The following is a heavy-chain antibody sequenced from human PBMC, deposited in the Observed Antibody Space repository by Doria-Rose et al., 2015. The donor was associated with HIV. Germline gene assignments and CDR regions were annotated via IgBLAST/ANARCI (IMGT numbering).Heavy chain of an antibody. V-gene: IGHV2-70*11. J-gene: IGHJ4*02. D-gene: IGHD3-10*01. CDR2: LDWDDDK. CDR3: ARSNPLDGSGSYNY. Sequence: WIRQPPGKALEWLARLDWDDDKYYSTSLKTRLTISKDTSKNQVVLTMTNMDPVDTATYYCARSNPLDGSGSYNYWGQGTLVAVSS.